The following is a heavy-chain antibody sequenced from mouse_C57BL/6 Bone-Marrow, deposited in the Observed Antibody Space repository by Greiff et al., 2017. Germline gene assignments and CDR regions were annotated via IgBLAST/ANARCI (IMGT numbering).Heavy chain of an antibody. Sequence: EVQLQESGAELVRPGASVKLSCTASGFNIKDDYMHWVKQRPGQGLEWIGWIDPENGDTEYASKFQGKATITADTSSNTAYLQLSSLTSEDTAVYYCTTRTMITRYYFDYWGQGTTRTVSS. CDR2: IDPENGDT. CDR3: TTRTMITRYYFDY. V-gene: IGHV14-4*01. J-gene: IGHJ2*01. D-gene: IGHD2-4*01. CDR1: GFNIKDDY.